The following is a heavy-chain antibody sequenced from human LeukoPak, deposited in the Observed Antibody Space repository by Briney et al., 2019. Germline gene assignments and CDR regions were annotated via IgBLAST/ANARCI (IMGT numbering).Heavy chain of an antibody. J-gene: IGHJ6*04. Sequence: GGSLRLSCAASGFTFSSYEMKWVRQAPGKGLEWVSYISSSGSTIYYADSAKGRFTISRDNAKTSLYLQRNSLRAEDTAVYYCAELGITMIGGVGGKGTTVTISS. CDR3: AELGITMIGGV. CDR1: GFTFSSYE. V-gene: IGHV3-48*03. D-gene: IGHD3-10*02. CDR2: ISSSGSTI.